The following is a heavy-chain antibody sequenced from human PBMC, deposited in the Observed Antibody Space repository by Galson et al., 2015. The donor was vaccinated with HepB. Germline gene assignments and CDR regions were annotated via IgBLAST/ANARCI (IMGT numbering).Heavy chain of an antibody. J-gene: IGHJ4*02. Sequence: SLRLSCAASGFTFSSYAMSWVRQAPGKGLEWVSAISGSGGSTYYADSVKGRFTISRDNSEDTLYLQMNSLRAEDTAVYYCAKSEAAGIAVGFDYWGQGTLVTVSS. V-gene: IGHV3-23*01. CDR1: GFTFSSYA. CDR3: AKSEAAGIAVGFDY. D-gene: IGHD6-19*01. CDR2: ISGSGGST.